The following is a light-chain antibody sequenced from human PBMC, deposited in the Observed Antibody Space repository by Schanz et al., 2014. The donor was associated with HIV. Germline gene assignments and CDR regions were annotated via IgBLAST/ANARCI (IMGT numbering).Light chain of an antibody. CDR1: QRLSSSY. Sequence: EIVLTQSPGTLSLSPGERGTLSCRASQRLSSSYLAWYQQKRDQPPRLVIYATSTRAAGIPDRFSGTGSGTDFTLTISRLEPEDFAVYYCHHYGDSRGTFGGGTEVDI. CDR3: HHYGDSRGT. V-gene: IGKV3-20*01. CDR2: ATS. J-gene: IGKJ4*02.